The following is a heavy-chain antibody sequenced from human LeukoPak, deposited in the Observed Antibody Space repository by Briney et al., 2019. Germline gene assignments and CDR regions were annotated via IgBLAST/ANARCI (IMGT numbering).Heavy chain of an antibody. D-gene: IGHD2-15*01. J-gene: IGHJ4*02. CDR1: GFTFSSYW. V-gene: IGHV3-7*01. Sequence: GGSLRLSCAASGFTFSSYWMSWVRQAPGRGLEWVANIKQDGSEKYYVDSVKGRFTISRDNAKNSLYLQMNSLRAEDTAVYYCARSPACSGGSCYALYDFDYWGQGTLVTVSS. CDR3: ARSPACSGGSCYALYDFDY. CDR2: IKQDGSEK.